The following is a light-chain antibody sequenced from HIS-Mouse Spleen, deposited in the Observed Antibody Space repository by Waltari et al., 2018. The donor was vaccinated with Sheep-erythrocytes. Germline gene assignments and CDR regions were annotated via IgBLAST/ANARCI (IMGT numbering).Light chain of an antibody. CDR2: EDS. CDR3: YSTDSSGNHWV. V-gene: IGLV3-10*01. J-gene: IGLJ3*02. CDR1: ALPKKY. Sequence: SYELTQPPSVSVSPGHTARLTCSGDALPKKYAHWYQQKSGQAPVLVIYEDSKRPSGIPERFSGSTSGTMATLTISGAQVEDEADYYCYSTDSSGNHWVFGGGTKLTVL.